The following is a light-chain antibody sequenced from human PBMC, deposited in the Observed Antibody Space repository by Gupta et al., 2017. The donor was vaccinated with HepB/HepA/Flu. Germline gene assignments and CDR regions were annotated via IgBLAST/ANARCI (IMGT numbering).Light chain of an antibody. V-gene: IGKV1-5*03. Sequence: LQQTPYPSTLSASVGDRVTITCRASQSISSWLAWYQQQPGKAPKLLIYRASSLESGVPSRLSGSGSETXFTLTIXSLQPDDFATYYCQQENSSSFTFGXGTKLEMK. J-gene: IGKJ2*01. CDR3: QQENSSSFT. CDR1: QSISSW. CDR2: RAS.